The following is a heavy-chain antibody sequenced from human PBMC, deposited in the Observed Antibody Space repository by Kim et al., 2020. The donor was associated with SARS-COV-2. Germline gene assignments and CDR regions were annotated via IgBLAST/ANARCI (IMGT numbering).Heavy chain of an antibody. CDR3: ARAPPYYYGSGVRY. D-gene: IGHD3-10*01. Sequence: GGSLRLSCAASGFTFSSYSMNWVRQAPGKGLEWVSSISSSSSYIYYADSVKGRFTISRDNAKNSLYLQMNRLRAEDTAVYYCARAPPYYYGSGVRYWGQGTLVTVSS. V-gene: IGHV3-21*01. CDR1: GFTFSSYS. J-gene: IGHJ4*02. CDR2: ISSSSSYI.